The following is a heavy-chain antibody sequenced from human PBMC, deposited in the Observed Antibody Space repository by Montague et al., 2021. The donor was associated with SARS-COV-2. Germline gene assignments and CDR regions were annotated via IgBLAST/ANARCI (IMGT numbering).Heavy chain of an antibody. V-gene: IGHV6-1*01. D-gene: IGHD6-19*01. J-gene: IGHJ5*02. Sequence: CAISGDSVSSNSGAWNWIRLSPSRGLEWLGRTYYRSKWYVDYAGSVRSRITINPDTSKNQFPLQMSSVTPDDTPVNHCARSKLVRSGYSSGWYGPGWFDPWGQGTPVTVSS. CDR3: ARSKLVRSGYSSGWYGPGWFDP. CDR2: TYYRSKWYV. CDR1: GDSVSSNSGA.